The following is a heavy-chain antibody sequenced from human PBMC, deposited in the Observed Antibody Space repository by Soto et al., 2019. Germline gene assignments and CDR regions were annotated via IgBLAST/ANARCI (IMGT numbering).Heavy chain of an antibody. CDR3: PRQIAAPRRYNWFDP. CDR2: IYYSGST. CDR1: GGSISSSSYY. V-gene: IGHV4-39*01. J-gene: IGHJ5*02. Sequence: SETLSLTCTVSGGSISSSSYYWGWIRQPPGKGLEWIGSIYYSGSTYYNPSLKSRVTISVDTSKNQFSLTLSSVTAADTAVYYCPRQIAAPRRYNWFDPWGQGTLVTVSS. D-gene: IGHD6-6*01.